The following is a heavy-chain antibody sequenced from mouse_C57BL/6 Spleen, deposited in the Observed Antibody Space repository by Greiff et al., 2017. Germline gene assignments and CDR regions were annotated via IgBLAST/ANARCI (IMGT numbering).Heavy chain of an antibody. CDR1: GYTFTDHT. D-gene: IGHD2-4*01. V-gene: IGHV1-78*01. CDR3: ARQEDDYDDYAMDY. Sequence: VQLQQSDAELVKPGASVKISCKVSGYTFTDHTIHWMQQRPEQGLEWIGYIYPRDGSTKYNEKFKGKATLTADKSSSTAYMQLNSLTSEDSAVYICARQEDDYDDYAMDYWGQGTSVTVSS. J-gene: IGHJ4*01. CDR2: IYPRDGST.